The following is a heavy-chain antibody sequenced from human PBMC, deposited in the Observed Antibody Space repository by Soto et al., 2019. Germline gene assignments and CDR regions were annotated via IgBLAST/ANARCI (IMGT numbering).Heavy chain of an antibody. CDR2: IYYRGST. Sequence: QVQLQESGPGLVKPSETLSLTCTVSGGSISSYYWSWIRQPPGKGLEWIGYIYYRGSTNYNPSLKSRVTISVDTSKNQFSLKLSSVTAADTAVYYCARHGYGDSRYGYVDLWGRGTLVTVSS. D-gene: IGHD4-17*01. CDR3: ARHGYGDSRYGYVDL. J-gene: IGHJ2*01. V-gene: IGHV4-59*08. CDR1: GGSISSYY.